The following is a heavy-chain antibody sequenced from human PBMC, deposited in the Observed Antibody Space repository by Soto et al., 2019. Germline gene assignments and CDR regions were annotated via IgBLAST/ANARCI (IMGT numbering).Heavy chain of an antibody. Sequence: ASVKVSCKASGYTFTSYGISWVRQAPGQGLEWMGWISAYNGNTNYAQKLQGRVTMSTDTSTSTAYMELRSLRSDDTAVYYCARGGGTYCISTSCYTDYWGQGTLVTVSS. CDR1: GYTFTSYG. D-gene: IGHD2-2*02. CDR2: ISAYNGNT. J-gene: IGHJ4*02. V-gene: IGHV1-18*01. CDR3: ARGGGTYCISTSCYTDY.